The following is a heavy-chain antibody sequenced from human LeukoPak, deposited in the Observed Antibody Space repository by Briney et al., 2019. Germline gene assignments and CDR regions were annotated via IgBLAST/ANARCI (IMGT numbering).Heavy chain of an antibody. CDR3: ARVVLSFGDYYLDS. D-gene: IGHD3-10*01. V-gene: IGHV4-34*01. Sequence: TSETLSLTCAVYGESFSGYNWNWIRQPPGKGLEWIGEINHSGRANYNPSLKSRVTISVDTSKNQFSLKVRSMTAADTAVYYCARVVLSFGDYYLDSWGQGTLVTVSS. J-gene: IGHJ4*02. CDR1: GESFSGYN. CDR2: INHSGRA.